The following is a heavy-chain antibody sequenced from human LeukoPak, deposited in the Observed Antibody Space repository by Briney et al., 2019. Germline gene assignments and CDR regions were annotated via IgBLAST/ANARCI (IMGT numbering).Heavy chain of an antibody. CDR3: AKDSGWYTHDC. CDR2: ISGSGGST. Sequence: ETLSLTCSVSGDSITYFYWSWVRQAPGKGLEWVSAISGSGGSTYYADSVKGRFTISRDNAKNSLYLQMNSLRAEDTAVYYCAKDSGWYTHDCWGQGTLVTVSS. J-gene: IGHJ4*02. V-gene: IGHV3-23*01. CDR1: GDSITYFY. D-gene: IGHD6-19*01.